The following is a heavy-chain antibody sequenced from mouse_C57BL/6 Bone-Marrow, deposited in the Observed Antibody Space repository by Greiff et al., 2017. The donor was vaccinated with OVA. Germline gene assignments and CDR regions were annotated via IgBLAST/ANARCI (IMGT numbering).Heavy chain of an antibody. D-gene: IGHD1-1*01. CDR3: ARCGFTTVVYWYFDV. Sequence: VKLMESGPGLVAPSQRLSITCTVSGFSLTSYAISWVRQPPGKGLEWLGVIWTGGGTNYNSALKSRLSISKDNSKSQVFLKMNSLQTDDTARYYCARCGFTTVVYWYFDVWGTGTTVTVSS. V-gene: IGHV2-9-1*01. J-gene: IGHJ1*03. CDR2: IWTGGGT. CDR1: GFSLTSYA.